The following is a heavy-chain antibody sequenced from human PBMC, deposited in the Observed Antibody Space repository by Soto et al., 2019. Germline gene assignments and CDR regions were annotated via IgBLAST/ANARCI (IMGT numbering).Heavy chain of an antibody. V-gene: IGHV4-34*01. CDR1: GGSFSGYY. Sequence: SETLSLTCAVYGGSFSGYYWSWIPQPPGKGLEWIGEINHSGSTHYNPSLKSRVTISVDTSKNQFSLHLTSVTAADTAVYFCAREDDGGDSLDVWGQGTTVTVSS. CDR3: AREDDGGDSLDV. CDR2: INHSGST. J-gene: IGHJ6*02. D-gene: IGHD2-21*02.